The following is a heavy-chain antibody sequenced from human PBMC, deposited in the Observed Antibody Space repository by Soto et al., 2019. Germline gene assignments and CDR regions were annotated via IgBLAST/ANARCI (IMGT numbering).Heavy chain of an antibody. Sequence: QITLKESGVTLVKPTQTLTLTCTFSGFSLTTSGAGVAWIRQPPGKALEWLALIYWDDDKRYSPSLKSRLTNTKDTSKNHLVLTMTNMDPVDTATYYCARPYYDSSSYYYYFDFWGQGTLVTVSS. CDR3: ARPYYDSSSYYYYFDF. D-gene: IGHD3-22*01. J-gene: IGHJ4*02. V-gene: IGHV2-5*02. CDR2: IYWDDDK. CDR1: GFSLTTSGAG.